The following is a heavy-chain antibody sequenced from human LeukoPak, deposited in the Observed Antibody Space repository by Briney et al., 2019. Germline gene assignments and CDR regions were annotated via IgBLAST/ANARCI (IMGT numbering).Heavy chain of an antibody. CDR2: ISGGGGST. D-gene: IGHD4-17*01. CDR3: AKDPNGDYVGAFDS. V-gene: IGHV3-23*01. CDR1: GFTFSSFA. J-gene: IGHJ3*02. Sequence: GGSLRLSCAASGFTFSSFAMSWVRQAPGKGLEWVSAISGGGGSTYHADSVKGRFTISRDNSKNTLYLQMNSLRAEDTAVYYCAKDPNGDYVGAFDSWGQETMVTVSS.